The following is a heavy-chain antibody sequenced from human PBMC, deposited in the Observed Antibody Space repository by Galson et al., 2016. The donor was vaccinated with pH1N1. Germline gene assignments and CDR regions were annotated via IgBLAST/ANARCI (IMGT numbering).Heavy chain of an antibody. D-gene: IGHD2-21*02. Sequence: SLRLSCAASGFTFSEYWMHWVRQCPGKGLVWVSRINNEGTTRSHADSVEGRFTISRDNSKNTLYLQMNNLGADDTAVYFCARMVATAIGYRGEQNWYLDFWGRGTPVTVSS. V-gene: IGHV3-74*01. CDR1: GFTFSEYW. J-gene: IGHJ2*01. CDR3: ARMVATAIGYRGEQNWYLDF. CDR2: INNEGTTR.